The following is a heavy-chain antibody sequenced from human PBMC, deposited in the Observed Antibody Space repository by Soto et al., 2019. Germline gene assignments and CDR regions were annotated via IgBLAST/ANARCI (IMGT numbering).Heavy chain of an antibody. Sequence: QVQLVESGGGVVKPGRSLRLSCAASGFTFSSYGMHWVRQAPGKGLEWVAVISYDGSNKYYADSVKGRFTISRDNSKNTLYLQMNSLRAEDTAVYYCVKEMFRSYYDFWSGYYTGDYWGQGTLVTVSS. CDR1: GFTFSSYG. CDR2: ISYDGSNK. J-gene: IGHJ4*02. D-gene: IGHD3-3*01. V-gene: IGHV3-30*18. CDR3: VKEMFRSYYDFWSGYYTGDY.